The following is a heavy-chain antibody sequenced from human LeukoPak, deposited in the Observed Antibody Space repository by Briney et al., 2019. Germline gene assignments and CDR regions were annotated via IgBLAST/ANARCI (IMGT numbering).Heavy chain of an antibody. V-gene: IGHV3-7*01. J-gene: IGHJ4*02. CDR2: IKQDGSEE. Sequence: PGGSLRLSCSASGFTFSAYWMSWVRQAPGKGLEWVANIKQDGSEEHYVDSVKGRFTTSRDNAKNSLYLQMNSLRAEDTAVYYCARDTPGEESHWGQGTLVTVSS. CDR3: ARDTPGEESH. D-gene: IGHD2-2*01. CDR1: GFTFSAYW.